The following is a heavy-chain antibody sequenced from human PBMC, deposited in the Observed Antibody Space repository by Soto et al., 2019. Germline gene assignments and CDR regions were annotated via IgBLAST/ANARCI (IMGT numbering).Heavy chain of an antibody. J-gene: IGHJ6*02. D-gene: IGHD4-17*01. V-gene: IGHV3-21*01. CDR3: ARKGYGEYGGMDV. Sequence: GGSLRLSCAASGFTFTSYTFNWVRQAPGKGLEWVSCISTTSGYIYYADSVKGRFTFSRDNARNSLYLQMNSLRVEDTAVYYCARKGYGEYGGMDVWGQGTMVTVSS. CDR2: ISTTSGYI. CDR1: GFTFTSYT.